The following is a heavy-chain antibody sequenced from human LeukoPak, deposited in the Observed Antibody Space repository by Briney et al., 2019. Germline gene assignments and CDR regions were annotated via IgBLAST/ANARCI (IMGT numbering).Heavy chain of an antibody. V-gene: IGHV1-69*13. D-gene: IGHD1-26*01. Sequence: SVKVSCKASGGTFNTYAITWVRQAPGQGLEWMGGIIPFFGAPNYAQKFQGRVTLIADESTSTAYMELSSLRSEDTAVYYCAREGWSYYWFDYWGQGTLVTVSS. CDR1: GGTFNTYA. CDR2: IIPFFGAP. J-gene: IGHJ4*02. CDR3: AREGWSYYWFDY.